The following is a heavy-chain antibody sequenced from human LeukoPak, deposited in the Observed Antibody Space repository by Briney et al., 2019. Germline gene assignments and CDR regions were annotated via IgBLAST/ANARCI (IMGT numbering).Heavy chain of an antibody. J-gene: IGHJ5*02. CDR3: ARLQYCSGTSCYWFDP. V-gene: IGHV4-30-2*01. CDR1: GGSISSGLYS. CDR2: IYHTGST. D-gene: IGHD2-2*01. Sequence: SETLSLTCDVSGGSISSGLYSWSWIRQPLGKGLEWIGYIYHTGSTYYNPSLKSRVTISVDTSKNQFSLRLSSVSAADTAVYYCARLQYCSGTSCYWFDPWGQGTLVTVSS.